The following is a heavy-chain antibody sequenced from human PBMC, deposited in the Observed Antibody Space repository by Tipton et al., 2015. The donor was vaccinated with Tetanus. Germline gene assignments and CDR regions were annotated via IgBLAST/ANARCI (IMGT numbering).Heavy chain of an antibody. CDR1: GGSNSSYY. CDR3: AREVKHCRGPSCYGGRFGP. D-gene: IGHD2-2*01. J-gene: IGHJ5*02. CDR2: IYHSGST. Sequence: TLSLTCTVSGGSNSSYYWGWIRRPPGKGLEWVGFIYHSGSTNYNPTLKSRTTISVDTSKNQFSLKLSSVTAADTAVYYCAREVKHCRGPSCYGGRFGPWGQGTLVTVSS. V-gene: IGHV4-59*01.